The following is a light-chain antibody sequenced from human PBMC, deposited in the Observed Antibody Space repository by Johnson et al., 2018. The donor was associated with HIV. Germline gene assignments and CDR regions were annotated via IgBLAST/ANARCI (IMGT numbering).Light chain of an antibody. J-gene: IGLJ1*01. CDR1: SSNIGHHY. CDR3: GTWDSSLSTYV. V-gene: IGLV1-51*01. CDR2: DNN. Sequence: QSVLTQPPSVSAAPGQKVTISCSGTSSNIGHHYVSWYQLLPGTAPKLLIYDNNQRPSGIPDRFSVSKSGTSATLGITGLQTGDEPDYYCGTWDSSLSTYVFGSGTKVTVL.